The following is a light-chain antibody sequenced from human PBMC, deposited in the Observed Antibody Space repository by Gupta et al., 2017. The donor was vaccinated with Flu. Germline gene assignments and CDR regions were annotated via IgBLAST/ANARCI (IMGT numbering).Light chain of an antibody. Sequence: PSTLPASVKDRVTITSLASQSISSWLDWYQQRPGKAPKVLIYKASSLESGVPSRFSGSGSGTEFTLTISSLQPDDFATYYCQQYNSYPYTFGQGTKMEIK. CDR2: KAS. J-gene: IGKJ2*01. CDR1: QSISSW. V-gene: IGKV1-5*03. CDR3: QQYNSYPYT.